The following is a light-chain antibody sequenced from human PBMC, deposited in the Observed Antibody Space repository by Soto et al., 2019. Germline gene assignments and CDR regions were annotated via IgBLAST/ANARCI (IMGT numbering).Light chain of an antibody. CDR3: SSYTSSNTFSV. CDR1: SSDGGGYYY. V-gene: IGLV2-14*01. CDR2: QVS. Sequence: QSVLTQPASVSWSPGQSITIPGTGTSSDGGGYYYVSWYQHHPGKAPKLMIYQVSNRPSGVSNRFSGSKSGNTASLTISGLQAEDEADYYCSSYTSSNTFSVFGTGTKVTVL. J-gene: IGLJ1*01.